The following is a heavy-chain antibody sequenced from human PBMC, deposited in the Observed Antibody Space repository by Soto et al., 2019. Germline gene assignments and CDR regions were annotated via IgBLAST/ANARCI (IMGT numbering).Heavy chain of an antibody. Sequence: VQLVESGGGVVQPGRSLRLSCAASGFTFSSYGMHWVRQAPGKGLEWVAVIWYDGSNKYYADSVKGRFTISRDNSKNTLYLQMNSLRAEDTAVYYCARDGVITFGGVIVRDAFDIWGQGTMVTVSS. J-gene: IGHJ3*02. CDR1: GFTFSSYG. CDR3: ARDGVITFGGVIVRDAFDI. D-gene: IGHD3-16*02. CDR2: IWYDGSNK. V-gene: IGHV3-33*01.